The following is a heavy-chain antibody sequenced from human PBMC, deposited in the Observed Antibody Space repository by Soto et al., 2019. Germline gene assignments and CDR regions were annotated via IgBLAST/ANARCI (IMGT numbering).Heavy chain of an antibody. D-gene: IGHD2-21*02. J-gene: IGHJ6*02. CDR1: GFTFSNAW. Sequence: PGGSLRLSCAASGFTFSNAWMNWVRQAPGKGLEWVGRIKSKTDGGTTDYAAPVKGRFTISRDDSKNTLYLQMNSLKTEDTAVYYCTTPPPCGGDCHYRHYYYGMDVWGQGTTVTVSS. CDR2: IKSKTDGGTT. CDR3: TTPPPCGGDCHYRHYYYGMDV. V-gene: IGHV3-15*07.